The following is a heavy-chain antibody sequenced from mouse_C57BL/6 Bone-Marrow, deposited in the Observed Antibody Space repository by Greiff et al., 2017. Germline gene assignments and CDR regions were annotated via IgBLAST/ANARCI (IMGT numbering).Heavy chain of an antibody. D-gene: IGHD1-1*01. CDR3: ARPYYYGSSGDY. V-gene: IGHV1-81*01. Sequence: QVTLQQSGAELARPGASVTLSCKASGYTFTSYGISWVKQRTGQGLEWIGESYPRSGNPYYNEKFKGKATLTADTSSSTAYMELRSLTSEDSAVYFCARPYYYGSSGDYWGQGTTRTVSS. CDR2: SYPRSGNP. J-gene: IGHJ2*01. CDR1: GYTFTSYG.